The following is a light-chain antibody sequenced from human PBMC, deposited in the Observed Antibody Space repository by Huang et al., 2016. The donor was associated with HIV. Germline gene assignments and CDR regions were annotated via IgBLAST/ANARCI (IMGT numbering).Light chain of an antibody. CDR3: QETYSIPYT. CDR1: QGISSY. J-gene: IGKJ2*01. CDR2: AAS. Sequence: DIQMTQSPSSLSASVGDRVTITCRASQGISSYLNWYQQKPGKASKLLIYAASTLQSGVPSRFSGSGSGTDFTLTISSLQPADSATYYCQETYSIPYTFGQGTKLEIK. V-gene: IGKV1-39*01.